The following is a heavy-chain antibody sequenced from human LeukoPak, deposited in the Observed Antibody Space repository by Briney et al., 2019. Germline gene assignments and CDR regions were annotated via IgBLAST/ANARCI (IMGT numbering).Heavy chain of an antibody. V-gene: IGHV4-39*01. Sequence: SETLSLTCTVSGGSISSSSYYWCWIRQPPGKGLEWIGSIYYSGSTYYNPSLKSRVTISVDTSKNQFSPKLSSVTAADTAVYYCARQIDYGDYHLDYWGQGTLVTVSS. CDR1: GGSISSSSYY. D-gene: IGHD4-17*01. CDR3: ARQIDYGDYHLDY. J-gene: IGHJ4*02. CDR2: IYYSGST.